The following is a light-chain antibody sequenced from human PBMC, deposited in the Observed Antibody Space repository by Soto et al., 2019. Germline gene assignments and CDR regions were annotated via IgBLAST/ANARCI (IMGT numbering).Light chain of an antibody. J-gene: IGKJ4*01. CDR3: QQSYSMPLN. Sequence: DIQMTQSPSSLSASVGDRITVTCRASQSISTYLNWYQQKPGKAPKLLIYAASSLQSGVSSRFSGSGSGTDFTLTISSLQPEDFATYYCQQSYSMPLNFGGGTKVEIK. CDR2: AAS. V-gene: IGKV1-39*01. CDR1: QSISTY.